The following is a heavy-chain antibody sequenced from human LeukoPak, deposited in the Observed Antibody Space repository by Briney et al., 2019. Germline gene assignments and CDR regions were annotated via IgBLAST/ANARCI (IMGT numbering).Heavy chain of an antibody. Sequence: GGSLRLSCAASGFHFGSYGMHWVRQAPGKGLQWVAFIRYHGSDRYYADSVKGRFTISRDNSESTLFLQMSNLRVDDTAVYYCVKEHSTTWFVFDFWGQGTLVTVSS. CDR1: GFHFGSYG. D-gene: IGHD3-10*01. CDR3: VKEHSTTWFVFDF. J-gene: IGHJ4*02. CDR2: IRYHGSDR. V-gene: IGHV3-30*02.